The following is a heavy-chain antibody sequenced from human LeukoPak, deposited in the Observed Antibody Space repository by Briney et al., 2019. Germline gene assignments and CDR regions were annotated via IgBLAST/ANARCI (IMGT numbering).Heavy chain of an antibody. V-gene: IGHV3-9*03. CDR3: AKGVEMATITYFDY. D-gene: IGHD5-24*01. CDR2: ISWNSGSI. Sequence: PGRSLRLSCAASGFTFDDYAMHWVRQAPGKGLEWVSGISWNSGSIGYADSVKGRFTISRDNAKNSLYLQMSSLRAEDMALYYCAKGVEMATITYFDYWGQGTLVTVSS. J-gene: IGHJ4*02. CDR1: GFTFDDYA.